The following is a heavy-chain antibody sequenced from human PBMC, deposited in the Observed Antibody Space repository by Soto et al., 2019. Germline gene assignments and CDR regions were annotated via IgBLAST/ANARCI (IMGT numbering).Heavy chain of an antibody. D-gene: IGHD4-17*01. CDR1: GFTFSDYY. Sequence: QVQLVESGGGLVKPGGSLRLSCAASGFTFSDYYMSWIRQAPGKGLECVSYISSSGSSIYYADSVKGRFTISRDNAKNSLYLQVHSLRAEDTAVYYCARDRTTVTGYFDLWGRGTLVTVSS. J-gene: IGHJ2*01. CDR3: ARDRTTVTGYFDL. CDR2: ISSSGSSI. V-gene: IGHV3-11*01.